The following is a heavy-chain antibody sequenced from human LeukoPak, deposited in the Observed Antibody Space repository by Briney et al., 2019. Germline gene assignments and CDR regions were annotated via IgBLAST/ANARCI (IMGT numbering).Heavy chain of an antibody. Sequence: PGGSLKLSCAASGFTFSGSAMHWVRQASGKGLEWVGRIRSKTNNYATAYAASVKGRFTISRDDSKNTAYLQMNSLKTEDTAVYYCTRLGSSSANWGQGTLVTVSS. V-gene: IGHV3-73*01. CDR2: IRSKTNNYAT. CDR1: GFTFSGSA. D-gene: IGHD6-13*01. CDR3: TRLGSSSAN. J-gene: IGHJ4*02.